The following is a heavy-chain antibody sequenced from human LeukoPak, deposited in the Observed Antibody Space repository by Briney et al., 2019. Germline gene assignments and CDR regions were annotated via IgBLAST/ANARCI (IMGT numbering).Heavy chain of an antibody. CDR1: GGSISSYY. J-gene: IGHJ4*02. V-gene: IGHV4-59*08. CDR3: ARGFFEMAGGNYFDY. Sequence: SETLSLTCTVSGGSISSYYWSWIRQPPGKGLEWIGYIYYSGSTNYNPFLKSRVTISVDTSKNQFSLKLSSVTAADTAVYYCARGFFEMAGGNYFDYGGKGTLVTVSS. CDR2: IYYSGST. D-gene: IGHD1-26*01.